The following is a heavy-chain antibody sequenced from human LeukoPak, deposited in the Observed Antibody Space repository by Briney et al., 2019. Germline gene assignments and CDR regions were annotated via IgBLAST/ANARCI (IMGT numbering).Heavy chain of an antibody. D-gene: IGHD3-22*01. J-gene: IGHJ4*02. CDR1: GGTFSCYA. Sequence: SVKVSCKASGGTFSCYAISWVRQAPGQGLEWMGGIIPIFGTANYARKLQGRVTITADESTSTTYLELSSLRSEDTAVYYCARVTYDSSGYMWYYFDYWGQGTLVTVSS. CDR3: ARVTYDSSGYMWYYFDY. V-gene: IGHV1-69*13. CDR2: IIPIFGTA.